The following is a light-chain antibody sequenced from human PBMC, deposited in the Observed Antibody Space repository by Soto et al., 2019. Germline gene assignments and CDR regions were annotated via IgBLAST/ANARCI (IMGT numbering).Light chain of an antibody. CDR2: GAS. CDR1: QSVSGSY. CDR3: QQDYNLPWA. V-gene: IGKV3D-7*01. J-gene: IGKJ1*01. Sequence: EIVMTQSPATLSLSPGERATLSCRASQSVSGSYLSWYQQKPGQAPRLLIYGASTRATGIPARFSGSGSGTDFTLTISSLQPEDFAVYYCQQDYNLPWAFGQGTKVEIK.